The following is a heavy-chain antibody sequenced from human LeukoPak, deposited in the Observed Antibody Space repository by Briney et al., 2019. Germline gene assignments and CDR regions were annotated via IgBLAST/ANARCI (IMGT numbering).Heavy chain of an antibody. CDR2: IKPDGNEK. V-gene: IGHV3-7*04. CDR1: GFIFRNYW. CDR3: ARDRYYYDNSGAGVPDN. J-gene: IGHJ4*02. Sequence: PGRSLRLSCAASGFIFRNYWMSWVRQAPGKGLEWVANIKPDGNEKYYVDSMKGRFTISRDNAKNSLYLQMNSLRAEDTAVYYCARDRYYYDNSGAGVPDNWGQGTLVTVSS. D-gene: IGHD3-22*01.